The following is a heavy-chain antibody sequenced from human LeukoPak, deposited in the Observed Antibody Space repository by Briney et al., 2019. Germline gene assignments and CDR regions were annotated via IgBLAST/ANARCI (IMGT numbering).Heavy chain of an antibody. CDR2: IYYSGST. Sequence: PSETLSLTCTVSGGSISSSSYYWGWIRQPPGKGLEWIGSIYYSGSTYYNPSLKSRVTISVDTSKNQFSLKLSSVTAADTAVYYCARDLLSGSYSLNGFDPWGQGTLVTVSS. CDR1: GGSISSSSYY. CDR3: ARDLLSGSYSLNGFDP. D-gene: IGHD1-26*01. V-gene: IGHV4-39*07. J-gene: IGHJ5*02.